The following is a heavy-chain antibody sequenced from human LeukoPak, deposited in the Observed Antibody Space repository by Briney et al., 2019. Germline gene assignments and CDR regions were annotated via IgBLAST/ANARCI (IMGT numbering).Heavy chain of an antibody. J-gene: IGHJ4*02. V-gene: IGHV4-4*07. D-gene: IGHD6-19*01. CDR3: ARHIAVAGKAGFDY. Sequence: SETLALTCTVSGGSISSYYWSWIRQPAGKGLEGIGRIYTTGSTNYNPSLNSRVTMSVDTSKNQFSLKLSSVTAADTAVYYCARHIAVAGKAGFDYWGQGTLVTVSS. CDR1: GGSISSYY. CDR2: IYTTGST.